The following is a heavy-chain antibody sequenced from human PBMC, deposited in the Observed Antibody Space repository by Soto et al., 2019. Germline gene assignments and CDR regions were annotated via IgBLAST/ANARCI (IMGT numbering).Heavy chain of an antibody. V-gene: IGHV3-23*01. J-gene: IGHJ4*02. CDR3: ARTSPQSSRLNYFDY. CDR1: GFTFSSYA. Sequence: PGGSLRLSCAASGFTFSSYAMSWVRQAPGKGLEWVSAISGSGGSTYYADSVKGRFTISRDNSKNTLYPQMNSLRAEDTAVYYCARTSPQSSRLNYFDYWGQGTLVTVSS. D-gene: IGHD2-2*01. CDR2: ISGSGGST.